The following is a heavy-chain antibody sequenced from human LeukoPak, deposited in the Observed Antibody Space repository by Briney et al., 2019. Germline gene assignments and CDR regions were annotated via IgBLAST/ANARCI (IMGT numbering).Heavy chain of an antibody. J-gene: IGHJ6*03. V-gene: IGHV4-59*01. Sequence: PSETESLTCTVSGGSISSYYWSWLRQPPGKGLEWIGCIYYSGYTNYKSSLKSRVTISVDTSKNQFSLKLSSVTAADTAVYYCARTTMVRGTYYMDVWGKGTTVTVSS. CDR3: ARTTMVRGTYYMDV. D-gene: IGHD3-10*01. CDR2: IYYSGYT. CDR1: GGSISSYY.